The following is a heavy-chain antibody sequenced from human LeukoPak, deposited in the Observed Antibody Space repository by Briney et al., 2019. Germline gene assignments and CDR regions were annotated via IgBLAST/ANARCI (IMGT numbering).Heavy chain of an antibody. V-gene: IGHV1-18*01. CDR1: GYTFTSYG. CDR2: ISAYNGNT. CDR3: ARDRGPYYDSSGYYFPDY. Sequence: ASVKVSCKASGYTFTSYGISWVRQAPGQGLEWMGWISAYNGNTNYAQKLQGRVTMTTDTSTSTAYMELRSLRSDDTAVYYCARDRGPYYDSSGYYFPDYWGQGTLVTVSS. J-gene: IGHJ4*02. D-gene: IGHD3-22*01.